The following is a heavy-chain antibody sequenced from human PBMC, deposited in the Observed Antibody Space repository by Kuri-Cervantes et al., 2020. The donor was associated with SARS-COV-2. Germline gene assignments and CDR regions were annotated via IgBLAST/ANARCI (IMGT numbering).Heavy chain of an antibody. CDR3: ARQGSSGWYLGY. V-gene: IGHV4-59*08. J-gene: IGHJ4*02. D-gene: IGHD6-19*01. Sequence: SETLSLTCTVSGGSISSNYWSWIRQPPGKGLEWIGYIYYSGSTNYNPSLKSRVTISVDTSKNQFSLKLSSVTAADTAVYYCARQGSSGWYLGYWGQGTLVTVSS. CDR1: GGSISSNY. CDR2: IYYSGST.